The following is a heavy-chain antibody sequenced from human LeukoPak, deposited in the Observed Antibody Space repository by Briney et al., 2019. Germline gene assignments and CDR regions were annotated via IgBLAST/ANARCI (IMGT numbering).Heavy chain of an antibody. Sequence: GGSLRLSCAASGFTFSSYEMNWVRQAPGKGLEWVSYISSSSSTIYYADSVKGRFTISRDNAKNSLYLQMNSLRAEDTAVYYCARKNYDAFDIWGQGTMVTVSS. J-gene: IGHJ3*02. CDR2: ISSSSSTI. V-gene: IGHV3-48*01. CDR3: ARKNYDAFDI. CDR1: GFTFSSYE. D-gene: IGHD1-7*01.